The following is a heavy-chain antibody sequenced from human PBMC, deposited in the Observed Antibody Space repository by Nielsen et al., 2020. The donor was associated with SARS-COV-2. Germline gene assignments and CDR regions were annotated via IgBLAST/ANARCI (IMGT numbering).Heavy chain of an antibody. CDR3: ARADRYYYGMDV. CDR1: GGSIRDYY. Sequence: SGTLSLTCTVSGGSIRDYYWNWVRQPTGKGLEFIGYIYYSGSTSYNPSLKSRVTISVDTSKNQFSLELGAVTAADTAVYYCARADRYYYGMDVWGQGTTVTVSS. J-gene: IGHJ6*02. CDR2: IYYSGST. V-gene: IGHV4-59*13.